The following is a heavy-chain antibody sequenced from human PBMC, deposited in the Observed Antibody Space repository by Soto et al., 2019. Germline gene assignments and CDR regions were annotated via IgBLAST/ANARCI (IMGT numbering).Heavy chain of an antibody. CDR1: GYTFTSYG. J-gene: IGHJ3*02. CDR3: AMDYITSFGVPLRSSDAFDI. V-gene: IGHV1-18*01. Sequence: ASVKVSCKASGYTFTSYGISWVRQAPGQGLEWMGWISAYNGNTNYAQKLQGRVTMTTDTSTSTAYMELRSLRSDDTAVYYCAMDYITSFGVPLRSSDAFDIWGQGTMVTVSS. D-gene: IGHD3-3*01. CDR2: ISAYNGNT.